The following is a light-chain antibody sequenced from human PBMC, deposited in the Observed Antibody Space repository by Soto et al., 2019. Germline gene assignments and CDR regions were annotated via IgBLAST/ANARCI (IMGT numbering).Light chain of an antibody. J-gene: IGLJ1*01. Sequence: QSALTEPAYVSASPGQSITISCTGTNSDVGIYNLVSWFQQHPGKAPKLILYEGNKRPSGVSNRFSCSKSGNTASLTISGLQAEDEADYYCCSYAASSTLLFGTGTKVTVL. CDR1: NSDVGIYNL. V-gene: IGLV2-23*01. CDR3: CSYAASSTLL. CDR2: EGN.